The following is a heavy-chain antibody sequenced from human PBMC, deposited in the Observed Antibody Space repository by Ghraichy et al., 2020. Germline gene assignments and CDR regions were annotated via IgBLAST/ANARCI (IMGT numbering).Heavy chain of an antibody. J-gene: IGHJ4*02. Sequence: SETLSLTCAISGDTVSNNKAAWTWIRQSPSRGLEWLGRTWYTSKCYNDYAVSVKIRISISPDTSKHQFSLQLNSVTLDDTAIYYCTRERDNFYGYWGQGTLVTVSS. D-gene: IGHD2/OR15-2a*01. CDR2: TWYTSKCYN. V-gene: IGHV6-1*01. CDR1: GDTVSNNKAA. CDR3: TRERDNFYGY.